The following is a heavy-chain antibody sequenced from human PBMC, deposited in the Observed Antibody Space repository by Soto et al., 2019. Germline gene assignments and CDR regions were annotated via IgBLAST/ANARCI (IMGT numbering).Heavy chain of an antibody. CDR2: VDPEDGET. Sequence: EVQLVQSGAEVKKPGATVKISCKVSGFKFIDYYLYWVQQAPGKALEWMGRVDPEDGETVYSEKFQGRLTITADTSTDIAPMELSGLPSEATAVYFCATPTTVIVAKGAMDVWGQGTTVIVSS. CDR3: ATPTTVIVAKGAMDV. CDR1: GFKFIDYY. V-gene: IGHV1-69-2*01. D-gene: IGHD1-1*01. J-gene: IGHJ6*02.